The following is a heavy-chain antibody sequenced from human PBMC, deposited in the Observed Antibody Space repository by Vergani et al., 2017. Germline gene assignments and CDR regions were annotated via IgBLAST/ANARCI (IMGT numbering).Heavy chain of an antibody. J-gene: IGHJ3*02. CDR2: MYPGDSDT. D-gene: IGHD6-19*01. Sequence: ELQLVQSGAEVKKTGESLKISCKGSGYSFTNYWIGWVRQMPGKGLEWMGIMYPGDSDTRYSPSFQGQVTISVDKSISTAYLQWSSLKASDTAMYYCARLLIRYSSGHDAFDIWGQGTMVTVSS. CDR3: ARLLIRYSSGHDAFDI. V-gene: IGHV5-51*01. CDR1: GYSFTNYW.